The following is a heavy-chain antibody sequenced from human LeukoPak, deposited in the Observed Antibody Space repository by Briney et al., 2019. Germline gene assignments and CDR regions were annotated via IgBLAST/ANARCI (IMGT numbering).Heavy chain of an antibody. CDR3: ALGYCSSTSCSDYYYGMDV. CDR1: GGSISSGGYS. CDR2: IYYSGST. V-gene: IGHV4-61*08. D-gene: IGHD2-2*03. Sequence: SETLSLTCAVSGGSISSGGYSWSWIRQPPGKGLEWIGYIYYSGSTNYNPSLKSRVTISVDTSKNQFSLKLSSVTAADTAVYYCALGYCSSTSCSDYYYGMDVWGQGTTVTVSS. J-gene: IGHJ6*02.